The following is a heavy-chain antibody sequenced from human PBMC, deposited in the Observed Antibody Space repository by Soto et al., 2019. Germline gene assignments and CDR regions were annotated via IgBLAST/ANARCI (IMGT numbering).Heavy chain of an antibody. CDR1: GFTFSNAW. V-gene: IGHV3-15*07. D-gene: IGHD3-10*01. Sequence: GGSLRLSCAASGFTFSNAWMNWVRQAPGKGLEWVGRIKSKTDGGTTDYAAPVKGRFTISRDDSKNTLYLQMNSLKTEDTAVYYCFITMVRGPAGNDRGWFDPWGQGTLVTVSS. CDR3: FITMVRGPAGNDRGWFDP. J-gene: IGHJ5*02. CDR2: IKSKTDGGTT.